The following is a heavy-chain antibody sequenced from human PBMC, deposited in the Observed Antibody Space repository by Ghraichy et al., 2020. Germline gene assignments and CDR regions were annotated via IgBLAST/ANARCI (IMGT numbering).Heavy chain of an antibody. D-gene: IGHD4-17*01. Sequence: ETLSLTCAVSGGSISSSNWWSWVRQPPGKGLEWIGEIYHSGSTNYNPSLKSRVTISVDKSKNQFSLKLSSVTAADTAVYYCARDRKDYGDPFDYWGQGTLVTVSS. CDR3: ARDRKDYGDPFDY. CDR2: IYHSGST. J-gene: IGHJ4*02. CDR1: GGSISSSNW. V-gene: IGHV4-4*02.